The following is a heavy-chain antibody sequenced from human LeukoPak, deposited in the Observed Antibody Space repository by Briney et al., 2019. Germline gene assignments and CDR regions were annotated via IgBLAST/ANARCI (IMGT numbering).Heavy chain of an antibody. CDR1: GFTVSSNY. CDR3: ARDGRAESGSSYYYYYYGMDV. V-gene: IGHV4-4*07. D-gene: IGHD1-26*01. J-gene: IGHJ6*02. Sequence: GSLRLSCAASGFTVSSNYMSWIRQPAGKGLEWIGRIYTSGSTNYNPSLKSRVTMSVDTSKNQFSLKLSSVTAADTAVYYCARDGRAESGSSYYYYYYGMDVWGQGTTVTVSS. CDR2: IYTSGST.